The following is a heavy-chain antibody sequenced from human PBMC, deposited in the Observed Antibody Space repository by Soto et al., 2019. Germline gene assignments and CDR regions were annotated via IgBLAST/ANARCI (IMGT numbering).Heavy chain of an antibody. CDR3: ARDPTTITLVYYYDMDV. V-gene: IGHV3-30*04. CDR1: GFTFSNYA. D-gene: IGHD4-4*01. Sequence: ESGGGVVQPGRSLRLSCAASGFTFSNYAMHWVRQAAGKGLEWVAVISYDGRNKYYVDSVKGRFTISRDNSKNTLYLEMKSLRTEDTAVFYWARDPTTITLVYYYDMDVWGQGTTVTVSS. J-gene: IGHJ6*02. CDR2: ISYDGRNK.